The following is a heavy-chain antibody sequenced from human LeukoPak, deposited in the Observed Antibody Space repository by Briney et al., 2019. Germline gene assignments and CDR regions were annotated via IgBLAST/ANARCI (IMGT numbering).Heavy chain of an antibody. CDR1: GFTFSSYA. CDR2: IIPIFGTA. V-gene: IGHV1-69*06. D-gene: IGHD1/OR15-1a*01. CDR3: AKTEQLMGTEYFQH. J-gene: IGHJ1*01. Sequence: GGSLRLSCAASGFTFSSYAISWVRQAPGQGLEWMGGIIPIFGTANYAQKFQGRVTITADKSTSTAYMELSSLRSEDTAVYYCAKTEQLMGTEYFQHWGQGTLVTVSS.